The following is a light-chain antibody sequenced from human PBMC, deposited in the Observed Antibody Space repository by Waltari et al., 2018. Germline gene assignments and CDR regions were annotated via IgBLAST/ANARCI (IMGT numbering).Light chain of an antibody. CDR1: QSVGKY. CDR2: HTS. V-gene: IGKV3-20*01. Sequence: EIVLTQSPGILSLSPGERATLSCWASQSVGKYLAWYQQKPGQAPRLLIYHTSNRATGIPDRFSGSGSGTDFSLTISRLEPEDFAVYYCQHYVRLPATFGQGTKVEIK. CDR3: QHYVRLPAT. J-gene: IGKJ1*01.